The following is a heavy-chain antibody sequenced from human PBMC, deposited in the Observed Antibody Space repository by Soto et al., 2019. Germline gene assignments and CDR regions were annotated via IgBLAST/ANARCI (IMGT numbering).Heavy chain of an antibody. CDR2: IYFSRIT. CDR3: AGSLLDDDF. D-gene: IGHD1-1*01. V-gene: IGHV4-30-4*08. CDR1: GDSITNGDYY. J-gene: IGHJ4*02. Sequence: QVHLQESGPGLVKPSQTLSLTCTVSGDSITNGDYYWIWIRQPPGKGLEWIGYIYFSRITDYDPSLKGCFSISVDLSKYQFTLRLCSVTAADTAVYYYAGSLLDDDFWGQGTLVTVSS.